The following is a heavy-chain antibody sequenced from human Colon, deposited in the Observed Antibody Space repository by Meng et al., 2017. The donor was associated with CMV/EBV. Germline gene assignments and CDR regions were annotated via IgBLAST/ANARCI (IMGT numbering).Heavy chain of an antibody. CDR3: ARGTPFDP. CDR1: GGSFSGYY. Sequence: SQTLSLTCAVYGGSFSGYYWSWIRQPPGKGLEWIGELNHSGSTNYNPSLKSRVTISVDTSKNQFSLKLSSVTAADTAVYYCARGTPFDPWGQGTLVTVSS. J-gene: IGHJ5*02. V-gene: IGHV4-34*01. CDR2: LNHSGST.